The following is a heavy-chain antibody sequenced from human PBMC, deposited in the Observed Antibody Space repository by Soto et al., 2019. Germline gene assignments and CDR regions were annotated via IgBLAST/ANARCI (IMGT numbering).Heavy chain of an antibody. CDR3: AREKGHIVVVTAPNGMDV. V-gene: IGHV1-46*01. CDR1: GYTFTSYC. J-gene: IGHJ6*02. D-gene: IGHD2-21*02. Sequence: ASVKVSCKASGYTFTSYCMHWVRQAPGQGLEWMGIINPSGGSTSYAQKFQGRVTMTRDTSTSTVYMELSSLRSEDTAVYYCAREKGHIVVVTAPNGMDVWGQGTTVTVSS. CDR2: INPSGGST.